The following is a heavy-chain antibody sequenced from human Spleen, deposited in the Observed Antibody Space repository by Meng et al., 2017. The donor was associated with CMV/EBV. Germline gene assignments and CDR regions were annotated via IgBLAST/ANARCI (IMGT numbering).Heavy chain of an antibody. Sequence: ASGGTFRSFAIRWVRQAPGQGLEWMGGIIPIFGTANYPQKFQGRVTITPDESTSTAYMELSSLRSEDTAVYYCAGTTVAGTGEFDYWGQGTLVTVSS. CDR3: AGTTVAGTGEFDY. CDR1: GGTFRSFA. D-gene: IGHD6-19*01. J-gene: IGHJ4*02. CDR2: IIPIFGTA. V-gene: IGHV1-69*01.